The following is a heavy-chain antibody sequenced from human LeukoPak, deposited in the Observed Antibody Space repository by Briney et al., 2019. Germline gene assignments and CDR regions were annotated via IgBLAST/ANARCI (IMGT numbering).Heavy chain of an antibody. CDR2: ISSSSSTI. D-gene: IGHD1-26*01. V-gene: IGHV3-48*01. CDR3: ARDLRELQTMDAFDI. J-gene: IGHJ3*02. CDR1: GFTFSSYS. Sequence: PGGSLRLSCAASGFTFSSYSMNWVRQAPGKGLEWVSYISSSSSTIYYADSVKGRFTISRDNAKNSLYLQMNSLRAEDTAVYYCARDLRELQTMDAFDIWGQGTMVTVSS.